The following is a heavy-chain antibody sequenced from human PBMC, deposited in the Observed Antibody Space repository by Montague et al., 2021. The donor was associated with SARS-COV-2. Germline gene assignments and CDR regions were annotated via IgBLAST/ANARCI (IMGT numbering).Heavy chain of an antibody. CDR1: GFIFRSYV. V-gene: IGHV3-NL1*01. J-gene: IGHJ6*02. Sequence: SLRLSCAASGFIFRSYVMSWVRQAPGKGLEWVSVIYYGDSSAYYADSVKGRFIISRDTSKDMLYLQMNSLRVGDTAVYYCAQGRRYSSGWTGYYYGLDFWGPGTTVTVSS. CDR2: IYYGDSSA. CDR3: AQGRRYSSGWTGYYYGLDF. D-gene: IGHD6-19*01.